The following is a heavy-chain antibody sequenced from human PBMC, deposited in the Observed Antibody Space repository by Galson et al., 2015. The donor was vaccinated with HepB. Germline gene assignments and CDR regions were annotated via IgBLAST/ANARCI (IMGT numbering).Heavy chain of an antibody. CDR1: GYTFTSYD. V-gene: IGHV1-3*01. CDR2: INAGNGNT. D-gene: IGHD5-12*01. J-gene: IGHJ6*02. Sequence: SVKVSCKPSGYTFTSYDMHWVRQAPGQRLEWMGWINAGNGNTKYSQKFQGRVTITRDTSASTAYMELSSLRSEDTAVYYCTRVLIVASINGPYYYGMDVWGQGTTVTVSS. CDR3: TRVLIVASINGPYYYGMDV.